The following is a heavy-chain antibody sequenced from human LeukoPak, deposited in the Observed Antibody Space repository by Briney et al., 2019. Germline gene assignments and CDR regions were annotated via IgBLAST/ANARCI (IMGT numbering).Heavy chain of an antibody. D-gene: IGHD3-22*01. CDR2: IIPIFGTA. V-gene: IGHV1-69*13. J-gene: IGHJ4*02. CDR1: GGTFSSYA. CDR3: ARGAAYDSSGYYWAPFDY. Sequence: GASVKVSCKASGGTFSSYAISWVRQAPGQGLEWMGGIIPIFGTANYAQKFQGRVTITADESTSTAYMELSSLRSEDTAVYYCARGAAYDSSGYYWAPFDYWGQGTLVTVSS.